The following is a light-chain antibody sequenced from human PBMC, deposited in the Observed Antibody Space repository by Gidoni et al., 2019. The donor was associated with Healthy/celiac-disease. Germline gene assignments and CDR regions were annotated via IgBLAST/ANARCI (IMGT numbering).Light chain of an antibody. CDR2: SNN. Sequence: QSVLTQPPSASGTPGHGVTISCSGISSNIGSNTVNWYQQLPGTAPKLLIYSNNQRPSGVPDRFSGSKSGTSASLAISGLQSEDEADYYCAAWDDSLNGVVFGGGTKLTVL. CDR1: SSNIGSNT. CDR3: AAWDDSLNGVV. V-gene: IGLV1-44*01. J-gene: IGLJ2*01.